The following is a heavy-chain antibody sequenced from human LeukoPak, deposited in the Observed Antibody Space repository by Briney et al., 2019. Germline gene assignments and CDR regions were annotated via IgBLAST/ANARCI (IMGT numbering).Heavy chain of an antibody. J-gene: IGHJ4*02. CDR1: GDSISTYY. D-gene: IGHD3-22*01. Sequence: PSETLSLTCTVSGDSISTYYWSWIRQAPGKGLEWIGYIYSDGTTSYSPSLRSRVTISIDTSRNQFSLKLSSVTAADAAVYYCARDTRSYDTSGYYYFDYWGQGALVTVSS. CDR3: ARDTRSYDTSGYYYFDY. CDR2: IYSDGTT. V-gene: IGHV4-59*01.